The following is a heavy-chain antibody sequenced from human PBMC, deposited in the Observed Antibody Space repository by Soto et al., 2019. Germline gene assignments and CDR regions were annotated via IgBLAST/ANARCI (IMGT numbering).Heavy chain of an antibody. V-gene: IGHV1-18*01. D-gene: IGHD6-6*01. CDR1: GYTFTSYG. CDR2: ISAYNGNT. J-gene: IGHJ6*03. CDR3: AREGYSSSSYYYYMDV. Sequence: ASVKVSCKASGYTFTSYGISWVRQAPGQGLEWMGWISAYNGNTNYAQKLQGRVTMTTDTSTSTAYMELSSLRSEDTAVYYCAREGYSSSSYYYYMDVWGKGTTVTVS.